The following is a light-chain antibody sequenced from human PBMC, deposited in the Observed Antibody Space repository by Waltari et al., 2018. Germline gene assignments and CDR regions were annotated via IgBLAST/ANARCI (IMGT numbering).Light chain of an antibody. CDR2: DIA. V-gene: IGKV1-9*01. CDR3: QQLNEYPIT. CDR1: QGLTSY. J-gene: IGKJ5*01. Sequence: DIQLTQFPSFLSASVGDRVTITCRASQGLTSYFAWYQQKPGKAPKLLIYDIATLQSEVPSRFSGSGSGTEFTLTISSLQPEDSATYYCQQLNEYPITFGQGTRVETK.